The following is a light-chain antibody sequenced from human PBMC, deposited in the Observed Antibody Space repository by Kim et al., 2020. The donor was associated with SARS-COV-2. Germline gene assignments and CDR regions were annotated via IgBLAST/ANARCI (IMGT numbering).Light chain of an antibody. V-gene: IGKV1-27*01. CDR2: AAS. J-gene: IGKJ1*01. CDR3: QKCDSAPWT. Sequence: GDRVTITFRASQDIINYLAWFQLKPGKAPNLLIYAASALQPGIRSRFRGSVSGTDFTLTVTSLQPVDVATYYCQKCDSAPWTFGQGSKVYI. CDR1: QDIINY.